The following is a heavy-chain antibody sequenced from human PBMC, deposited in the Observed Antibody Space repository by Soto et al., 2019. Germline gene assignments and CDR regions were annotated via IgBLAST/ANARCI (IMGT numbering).Heavy chain of an antibody. Sequence: QVQLQESGPGLVKPSQTLSLTCTVSGGSISSGGYYWSWIRQHPGKGLEWIGYIYYSGRTYYNPSLKSRVTISVDTSKNQFSLKLSSVTAADTAVYYCARNRRITMVRGVMKVFDYWGHVTLVTVSS. J-gene: IGHJ4*01. V-gene: IGHV4-31*03. CDR2: IYYSGRT. CDR3: ARNRRITMVRGVMKVFDY. CDR1: GGSISSGGYY. D-gene: IGHD3-10*01.